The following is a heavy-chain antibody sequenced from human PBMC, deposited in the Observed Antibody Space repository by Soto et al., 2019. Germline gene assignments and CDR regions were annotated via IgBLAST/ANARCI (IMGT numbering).Heavy chain of an antibody. CDR1: GGTFSSYA. CDR3: ARDRNSIAAAGREITYNWFDP. J-gene: IGHJ5*02. D-gene: IGHD6-13*01. CDR2: IIPIFGTA. Sequence: SVKVSCKASGGTFSSYAISWVRQAPGQGLEWMGGIIPIFGTANYAQKFQGRVTITADESTSTAYMELSSLRSEDTAVYYCARDRNSIAAAGREITYNWFDPWGQGTLVTVAS. V-gene: IGHV1-69*13.